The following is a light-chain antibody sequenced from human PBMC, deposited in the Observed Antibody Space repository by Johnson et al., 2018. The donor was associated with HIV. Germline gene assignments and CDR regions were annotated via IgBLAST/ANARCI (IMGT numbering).Light chain of an antibody. J-gene: IGLJ1*01. CDR1: SSNIGNND. CDR3: RAWDTSLTTYC. CDR2: DNN. Sequence: QSVLTQPPSVSAAPGQKVTISCSGSSSNIGNNDVSWYQQLPGTAPKLLIYDNNKRPSGIPDRFSGPKSGTSATLGITGLQPGDEADYYCRAWDTSLTTYCFGTGTKVTVL. V-gene: IGLV1-51*01.